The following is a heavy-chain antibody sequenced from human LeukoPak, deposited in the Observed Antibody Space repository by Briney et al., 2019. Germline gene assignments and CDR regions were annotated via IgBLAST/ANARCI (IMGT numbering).Heavy chain of an antibody. CDR2: MSPDSGYT. J-gene: IGHJ5*02. Sequence: ASVKVSCKASGYTFTHYDINWVRQASGQGLEWMGWMSPDSGYTGYSQKFQDRVSITRDTSIGTAYLELSSLRSDDTAVYYCARNPYETGHFDPWGQGTLVTVPS. V-gene: IGHV1-8*03. CDR1: GYTFTHYD. D-gene: IGHD3-3*01. CDR3: ARNPYETGHFDP.